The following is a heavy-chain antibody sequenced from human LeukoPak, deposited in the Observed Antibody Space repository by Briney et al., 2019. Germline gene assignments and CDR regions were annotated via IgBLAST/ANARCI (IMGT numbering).Heavy chain of an antibody. Sequence: ASVKVSCKASGYTLTSYGISWVRQAPGQGLEWMGWISAYNGNTNYAQKLQGRVTMTTDTSTSTAYMELRSLRSDDTAVYYCARDSLRYSTVTTTLVYWGQGTLVTVSS. V-gene: IGHV1-18*04. D-gene: IGHD4-17*01. CDR3: ARDSLRYSTVTTTLVY. CDR2: ISAYNGNT. CDR1: GYTLTSYG. J-gene: IGHJ4*02.